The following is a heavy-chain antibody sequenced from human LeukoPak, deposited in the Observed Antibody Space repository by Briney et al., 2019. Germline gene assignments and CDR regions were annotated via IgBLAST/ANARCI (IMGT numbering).Heavy chain of an antibody. D-gene: IGHD1-26*01. Sequence: ASVKVSCKPSGYTFTSYGISWVRQATGQGLEWMGWISGSNGDTNYAQNLQGRVTLTSDTSTSTAYMELRSLKSDDTAVYYCARGWELDYWGQGTLVTVSS. CDR3: ARGWELDY. V-gene: IGHV1-18*01. J-gene: IGHJ4*02. CDR2: ISGSNGDT. CDR1: GYTFTSYG.